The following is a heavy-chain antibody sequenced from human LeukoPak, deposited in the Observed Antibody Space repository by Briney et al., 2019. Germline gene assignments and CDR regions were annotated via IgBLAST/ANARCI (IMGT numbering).Heavy chain of an antibody. CDR3: AKTYDILTFDP. J-gene: IGHJ5*02. CDR1: GFTFDDYG. CDR2: INWNGGST. D-gene: IGHD3-9*01. Sequence: GGSLRLSCAASGFTFDDYGMSWVRQAPGKGLEWVSGINWNGGSTGYADSVKGRFTISRDNSKNTLYLQMNSLRAEDTAVYYCAKTYDILTFDPWGQGTLVTVSS. V-gene: IGHV3-20*04.